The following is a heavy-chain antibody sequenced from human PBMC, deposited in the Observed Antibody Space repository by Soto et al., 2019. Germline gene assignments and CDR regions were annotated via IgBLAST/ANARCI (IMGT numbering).Heavy chain of an antibody. CDR3: ARGYGSGSYYRPLHYYGMDV. D-gene: IGHD3-10*01. CDR2: INHSGST. J-gene: IGHJ6*02. Sequence: SETLSLTCAVYGGSFSGYYWSWIRQPPGKGLEWIGEINHSGSTNYNPSLKSRVTISVDTSKNQFSLKLSSVTAADTAVYYCARGYGSGSYYRPLHYYGMDVWGQGTPVTVYS. CDR1: GGSFSGYY. V-gene: IGHV4-34*01.